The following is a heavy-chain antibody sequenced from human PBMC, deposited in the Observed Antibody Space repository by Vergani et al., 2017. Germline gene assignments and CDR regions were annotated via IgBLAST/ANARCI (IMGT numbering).Heavy chain of an antibody. D-gene: IGHD3-10*01. CDR1: GGTFSSYA. V-gene: IGHV1-46*01. CDR3: ARMGLWFGELGPFDY. Sequence: QVQLVQSGAEVKKPGASVKVSCKASGGTFSSYAISWVRQAPGQGLEWMGIINPSGGSTSYAQKFQGRVTMTRDTSTSTVYMELSSLRSEDTAVYYCARMGLWFGELGPFDYWGQGTLVTVSS. J-gene: IGHJ4*02. CDR2: INPSGGST.